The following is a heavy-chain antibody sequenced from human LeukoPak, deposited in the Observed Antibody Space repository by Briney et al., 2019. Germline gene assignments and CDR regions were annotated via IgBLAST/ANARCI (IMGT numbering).Heavy chain of an antibody. Sequence: TSETLSLTCTVSGGSISSSSYYWGWIRQPPGKGLEWIGSIYYSGSTYYNPSLKSRVTISVDTSKNQFSLKLSSVTAADTAVYYCASRDCSSTSCLNEEVAFDIWGQGTMVTVSS. J-gene: IGHJ3*02. D-gene: IGHD2-2*01. CDR3: ASRDCSSTSCLNEEVAFDI. CDR2: IYYSGST. V-gene: IGHV4-39*01. CDR1: GGSISSSSYY.